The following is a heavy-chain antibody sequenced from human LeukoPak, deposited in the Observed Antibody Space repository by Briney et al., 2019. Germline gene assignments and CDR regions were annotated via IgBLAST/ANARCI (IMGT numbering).Heavy chain of an antibody. V-gene: IGHV3-33*01. CDR2: IWYDGSQK. CDR3: AREDSAAIIDY. D-gene: IGHD2-2*02. Sequence: PGGSLRLSCSASGFTFSRYGMHWVRQAPGKGLEWVAVIWYDGSQKYYADSVKGRFTISRDNSENTLYLQVNSLRAEDTAVYYCAREDSAAIIDYWGQGTLVTVSS. J-gene: IGHJ4*02. CDR1: GFTFSRYG.